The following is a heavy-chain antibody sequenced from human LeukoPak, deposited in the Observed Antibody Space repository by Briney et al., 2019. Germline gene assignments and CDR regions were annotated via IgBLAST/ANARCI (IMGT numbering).Heavy chain of an antibody. Sequence: GGSLRLSCAASGFIVSSNYMSWVRQAPGKGLEWVSVMYAGGSTYYADSVKGRFTISRDKSKNTLYLQMNSLRPEDTAVYYCAKGWDVDTAIDYWGQGTLVTVSS. CDR2: MYAGGST. CDR1: GFIVSSNY. D-gene: IGHD5-18*01. V-gene: IGHV3-53*05. CDR3: AKGWDVDTAIDY. J-gene: IGHJ4*02.